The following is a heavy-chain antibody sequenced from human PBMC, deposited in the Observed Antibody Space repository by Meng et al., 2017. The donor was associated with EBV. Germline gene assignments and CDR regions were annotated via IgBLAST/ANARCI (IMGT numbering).Heavy chain of an antibody. D-gene: IGHD6-19*01. Sequence: QLQLRESGPGQVKPAEXLSRPCTVSGDSISSFYYWGWIRQPPGRGLEWIGSVHYTGSTYYSPSLKSRVTVSVDTSKNQFSLRLTSVTAADTAVYYCARPFPSWQSPRLDPFGAWGQGTLVTVSS. CDR1: GDSISSFYY. CDR3: ARPFPSWQSPRLDPFGA. CDR2: VHYTGST. V-gene: IGHV4-39*01. J-gene: IGHJ5*02.